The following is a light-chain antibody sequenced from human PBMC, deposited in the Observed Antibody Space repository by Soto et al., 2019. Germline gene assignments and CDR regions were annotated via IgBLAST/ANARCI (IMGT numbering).Light chain of an antibody. Sequence: SVMTQSPVTLSLSPGEGAALCCRASQSVSSSYLAWYQQKPGQAPRLLIYGASSRATGIPDRVSGSGSGTDFTLTISRLEPEDFAVYYCQQYGSSPRTFGQGTKVDIK. V-gene: IGKV3-20*01. J-gene: IGKJ1*01. CDR2: GAS. CDR3: QQYGSSPRT. CDR1: QSVSSSY.